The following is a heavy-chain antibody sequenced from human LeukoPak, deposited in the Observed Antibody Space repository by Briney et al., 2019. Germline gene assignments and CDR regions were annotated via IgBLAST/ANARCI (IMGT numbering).Heavy chain of an antibody. Sequence: SETLSLTCPVYGGSFSGYYWSWIRQPPGKGLEWIGEINHSGSTNYNPTPKRRVTISVDNSKNQSTLKLSCVAAADTAVYYCARGGIAVAGEHDYWGQGTLVTVSS. CDR1: GGSFSGYY. CDR2: INHSGST. CDR3: ARGGIAVAGEHDY. D-gene: IGHD6-19*01. V-gene: IGHV4-34*01. J-gene: IGHJ4*02.